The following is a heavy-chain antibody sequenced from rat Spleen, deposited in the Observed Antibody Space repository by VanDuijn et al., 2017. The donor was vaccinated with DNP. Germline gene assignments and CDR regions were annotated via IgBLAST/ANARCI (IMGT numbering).Heavy chain of an antibody. CDR2: ISYSGTT. D-gene: IGHD1-9*01. CDR1: GYSITSNY. J-gene: IGHJ2*01. CDR3: ARPGGHDYYGYTYGYIDY. V-gene: IGHV3-1*01. Sequence: EVQLQESGPGLVKPSQSLSLTCSVTGYSITSNYWAWIRKFPGNKMECMGYISYSGTTTYTPSLKGRISITRDTSKNQFFLHLNSVTTEDTATYYCARPGGHDYYGYTYGYIDYWGQGVMVTVSS.